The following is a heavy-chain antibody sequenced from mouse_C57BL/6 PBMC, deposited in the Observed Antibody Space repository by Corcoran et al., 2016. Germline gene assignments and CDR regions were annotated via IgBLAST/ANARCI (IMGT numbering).Heavy chain of an antibody. D-gene: IGHD4-1*02. CDR2: ISYDGSN. CDR3: ARATGTYYFDY. J-gene: IGHJ2*01. Sequence: DVQLQESGPGLVKPSQSLSLTGSVTGYSITSGYYWNWIRQFPGNKLEWMGYISYDGSNNYNPSLKNRISITRDTSKNQFFLKLNSVTTEDTVTYYGARATGTYYFDYWCQGTTLPVSS. CDR1: GYSITSGYY. V-gene: IGHV3-6*01.